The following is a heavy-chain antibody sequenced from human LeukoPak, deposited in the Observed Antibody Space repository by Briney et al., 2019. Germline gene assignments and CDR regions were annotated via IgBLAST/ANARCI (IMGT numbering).Heavy chain of an antibody. CDR2: ISYDGSNK. CDR3: ARGGVSWDSSGYYYSVFDY. Sequence: GGSLRLSCAASGFTFSSYAMHWVRQAPGKGLEWVAVISYDGSNKYYADSVKGRFTISRDNSKNTLYLQMNSLRAEDTAVYYCARGGVSWDSSGYYYSVFDYWGQGTLVTVSS. D-gene: IGHD3-22*01. V-gene: IGHV3-30*04. J-gene: IGHJ4*02. CDR1: GFTFSSYA.